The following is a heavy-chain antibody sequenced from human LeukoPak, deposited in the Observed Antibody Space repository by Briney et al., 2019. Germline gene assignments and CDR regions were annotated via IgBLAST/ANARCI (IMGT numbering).Heavy chain of an antibody. D-gene: IGHD6-13*01. CDR1: GYTFTSYY. V-gene: IGHV1-46*01. Sequence: ASVKVSCKASGYTFTSYYMHWVRQAPGQGLEWMGIINPSGGSTSYAQKFQGRVTMTRDTSTSTVYMELSSLRSEDTAVYYCARGPRIGIAADYYMDVWGKGTTVTVSS. CDR2: INPSGGST. J-gene: IGHJ6*03. CDR3: ARGPRIGIAADYYMDV.